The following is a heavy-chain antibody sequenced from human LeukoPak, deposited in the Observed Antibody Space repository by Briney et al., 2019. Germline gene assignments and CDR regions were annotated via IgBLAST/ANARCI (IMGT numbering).Heavy chain of an antibody. CDR1: GGSISSHY. CDR2: IYYSGST. Sequence: SETLSLTCTVSGGSISSHYWSWIRQPPGKGLEWIGYIYYSGSTNYNPSLKSRVTISVDTSKNQFSLKLSSVTAADTAVYYCATSRTYYYDSSGPETFDYWGQGTLVTVSS. J-gene: IGHJ4*02. D-gene: IGHD3-22*01. CDR3: ATSRTYYYDSSGPETFDY. V-gene: IGHV4-59*11.